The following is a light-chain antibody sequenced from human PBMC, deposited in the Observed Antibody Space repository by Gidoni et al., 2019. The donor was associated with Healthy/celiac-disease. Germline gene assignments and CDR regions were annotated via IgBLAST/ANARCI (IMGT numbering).Light chain of an antibody. J-gene: IGKJ2*01. CDR1: QDISNY. CDR3: QQYDNPPVYT. V-gene: IGKV1-33*01. CDR2: DAS. Sequence: DIQMTQSPSSLSASVGDRVTITCQASQDISNYLNWYQQKPGKAPKLLIYDASNLETGVPSRFSGSGSGTDFTCTISSLQPEDIATYYCQQYDNPPVYTFGQGTKLEIK.